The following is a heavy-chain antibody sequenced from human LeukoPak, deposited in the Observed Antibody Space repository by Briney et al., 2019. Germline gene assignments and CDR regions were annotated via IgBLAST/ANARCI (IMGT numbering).Heavy chain of an antibody. Sequence: GASVTVSCKASGYTFTSYYMHWVRQAPGQGLEWMGIINPSGGSTSYAQKFQGRVTMTRDTSTSTVYMELSSLRSEDTAVYYCARGGAGGSAVLRYFDWLLPTHFDYWGQGTLVTVSS. CDR2: INPSGGST. CDR1: GYTFTSYY. J-gene: IGHJ4*02. V-gene: IGHV1-46*01. D-gene: IGHD3-9*01. CDR3: ARGGAGGSAVLRYFDWLLPTHFDY.